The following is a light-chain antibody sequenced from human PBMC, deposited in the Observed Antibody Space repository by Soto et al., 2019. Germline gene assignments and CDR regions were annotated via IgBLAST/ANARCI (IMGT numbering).Light chain of an antibody. V-gene: IGKV1-12*01. CDR1: QGITYW. CDR2: AAS. J-gene: IGKJ5*01. CDR3: QQANSFPLT. Sequence: EIQMTQSPSSMSASLGDRVTITCLASQGITYWLAWYQQRPGRAPKCLIYAASILESGVPSRFTGSGSGTNFTLTINDLQPEDFATYFCQQANSFPLTFGQGTRLEIK.